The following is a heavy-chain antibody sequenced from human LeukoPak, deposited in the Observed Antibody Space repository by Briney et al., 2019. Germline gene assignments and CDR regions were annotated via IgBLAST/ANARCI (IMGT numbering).Heavy chain of an antibody. Sequence: GGSLRLSCAASGFTVSSNYMGWVRQAPGKGLEWVSVIYSGGNRHYAASVKGRFTISRDNSKNTVYLQMNSLRAEDTALYYCARDLGATGTTYWGQGTLVTVSS. CDR3: ARDLGATGTTY. CDR1: GFTVSSNY. CDR2: IYSGGNR. D-gene: IGHD6-13*01. V-gene: IGHV3-53*01. J-gene: IGHJ4*02.